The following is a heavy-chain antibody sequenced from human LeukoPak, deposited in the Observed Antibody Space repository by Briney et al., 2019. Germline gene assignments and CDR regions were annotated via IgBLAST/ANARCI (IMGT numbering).Heavy chain of an antibody. Sequence: GGSLRLSCAASGFTFSAYSMNWVRQAPGKGLERVSHITASGTAMFYADSVKGRFTISRDNAKNSLYLQMNSLRDEDTAVYYCASSGSYRFDYWGQGTLVTVSS. CDR1: GFTFSAYS. V-gene: IGHV3-48*02. D-gene: IGHD1-26*01. CDR2: ITASGTAM. CDR3: ASSGSYRFDY. J-gene: IGHJ4*02.